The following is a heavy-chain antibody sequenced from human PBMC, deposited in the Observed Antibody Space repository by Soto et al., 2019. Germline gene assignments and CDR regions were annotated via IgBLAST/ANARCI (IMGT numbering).Heavy chain of an antibody. CDR3: AKKRYFDDNWFDP. V-gene: IGHV4-59*01. Sequence: SETLSLTCTVSGGSISSYYWSWIRQPPGKGLEWIGYIYYSGSTNYNPSLKSRVTISVDTSKNQFSLKLSSVTAADTAVYYCAKKRYFDDNWFDPWGQGTPVPVYS. CDR2: IYYSGST. CDR1: GGSISSYY. J-gene: IGHJ5*02. D-gene: IGHD3-9*01.